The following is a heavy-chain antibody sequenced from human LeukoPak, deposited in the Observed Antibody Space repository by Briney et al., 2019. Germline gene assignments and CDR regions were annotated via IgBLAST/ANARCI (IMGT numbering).Heavy chain of an antibody. CDR1: GFTFSSYG. D-gene: IGHD2-21*02. J-gene: IGHJ4*02. CDR2: ISYDGSNK. V-gene: IGHV3-30*18. CDR3: AKGPSPVVVTATPFDY. Sequence: GRALRLSCAASGFTFSSYGMHWVRQAPGKGLKWVAVISYDGSNKYYADSVKGRFTISRDNSKNTLYLQMNSLRAEDTAVYYCAKGPSPVVVTATPFDYWGQGTLVTVSS.